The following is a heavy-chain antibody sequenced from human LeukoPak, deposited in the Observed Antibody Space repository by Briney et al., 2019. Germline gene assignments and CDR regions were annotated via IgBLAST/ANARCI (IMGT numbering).Heavy chain of an antibody. CDR3: ARDVGADVWGMFYFDY. V-gene: IGHV4-4*07. CDR1: GGSISSCY. J-gene: IGHJ4*02. Sequence: SETLSLTCTVSGGSISSCYWSWIRQPAGKGLEWIGRIYTSGSTNYNPSLKSRVTISVDKSKNQFSLKLSSVTAADTAVYYCARDVGADVWGMFYFDYWGQGTLVTVSS. CDR2: IYTSGST. D-gene: IGHD3-16*01.